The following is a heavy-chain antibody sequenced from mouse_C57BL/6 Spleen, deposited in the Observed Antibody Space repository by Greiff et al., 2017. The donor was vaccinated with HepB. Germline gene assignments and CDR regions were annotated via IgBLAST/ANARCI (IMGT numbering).Heavy chain of an antibody. D-gene: IGHD2-1*01. CDR2: IYPSDSET. J-gene: IGHJ3*01. CDR1: GYTFTSYW. CDR3: AREGALYYFAY. Sequence: QVQLQQPGAELVRPGSSVKLSCKASGYTFTSYWMDWVKQRPGQGLEWIGNIYPSDSETHYNQKFKDKATLTVDKSSSTAYMQLSSLTSEDSAVYYCAREGALYYFAYWGQGTLVTVSA. V-gene: IGHV1-61*01.